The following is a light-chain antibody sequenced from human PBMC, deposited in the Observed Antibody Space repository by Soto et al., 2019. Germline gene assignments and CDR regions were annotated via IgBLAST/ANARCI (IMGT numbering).Light chain of an antibody. CDR1: QSVTRS. J-gene: IGKJ4*01. CDR3: QQRTSWPT. Sequence: EIVLTPSPATLSLSPGDRATLSCRASQSVTRSLAWFQQKPGRAPRLLNYDVSRRATAIPARFSGSGSGTDFTLSISSLEPEDFAVYYCQQRTSWPTFGGGTKVEIK. CDR2: DVS. V-gene: IGKV3-11*01.